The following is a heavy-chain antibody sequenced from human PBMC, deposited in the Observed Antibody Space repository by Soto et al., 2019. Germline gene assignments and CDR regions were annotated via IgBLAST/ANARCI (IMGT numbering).Heavy chain of an antibody. CDR2: IKRKADGGTT. CDR3: TTQGILTGD. V-gene: IGHV3-15*01. D-gene: IGHD3-9*01. CDR1: GFTFSNAW. Sequence: GGSLRLSCAASGFTFSNAWMSWARQAPGKGLEWVGRIKRKADGGTTDYAAPVKGRFTISRDDSKNTLYLEMSSLKTEDTAVYYCTTQGILTGDWGQGTLVTVSS. J-gene: IGHJ4*02.